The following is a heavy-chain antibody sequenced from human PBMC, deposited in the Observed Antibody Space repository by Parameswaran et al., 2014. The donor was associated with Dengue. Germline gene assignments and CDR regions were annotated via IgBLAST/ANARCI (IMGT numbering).Heavy chain of an antibody. J-gene: IGHJ4*02. CDR3: AGVGATQDTDY. V-gene: IGHV4-34*01. D-gene: IGHD1-26*01. Sequence: VRQAPGKGLEWIGEINHSGSTNYNPSLKSRVTISVDTSKNQFSLKLSSVTAADTAVYYCAGVGATQDTDYWGQGTWSPSPQ. CDR2: INHSGST.